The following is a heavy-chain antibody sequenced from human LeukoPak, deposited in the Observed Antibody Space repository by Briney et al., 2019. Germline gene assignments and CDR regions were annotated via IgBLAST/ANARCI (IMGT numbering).Heavy chain of an antibody. CDR2: ISSSSSYI. D-gene: IGHD2-15*01. CDR3: ARGRGSSWFDP. J-gene: IGHJ5*02. CDR1: GFTFSSYS. V-gene: IGHV3-21*01. Sequence: PGGSLRLSCAASGFTFSSYSMNWVRQAPGKGLEWVSSISSSSSYIFYADSVKGRFTISRDNAKNSMYLQMNSLRAEDTAVYYCARGRGSSWFDPWGQGTLVTVSS.